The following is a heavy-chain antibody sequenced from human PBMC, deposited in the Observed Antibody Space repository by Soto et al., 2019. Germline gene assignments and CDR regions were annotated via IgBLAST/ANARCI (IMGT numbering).Heavy chain of an antibody. Sequence: EVQLLESGGGLVQPGGSLRLSCAASGYTFSSYAMSWVRQAPGKGLEWVSAISGSGGSTYYADSVKGRFTISRDNSKNPLYLQMNSLRAEDTAVYYCAKRSYYDSSGYYEDYWGQGTLVTVSS. CDR1: GYTFSSYA. D-gene: IGHD3-22*01. CDR3: AKRSYYDSSGYYEDY. V-gene: IGHV3-23*01. CDR2: ISGSGGST. J-gene: IGHJ4*02.